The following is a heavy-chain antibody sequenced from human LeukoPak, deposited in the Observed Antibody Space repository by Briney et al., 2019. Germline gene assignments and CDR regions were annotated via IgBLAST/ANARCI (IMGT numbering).Heavy chain of an antibody. CDR2: IYYTWST. V-gene: IGHV4-59*01. CDR1: GGTISTYH. D-gene: IGHD3-10*01. Sequence: PSETLSLTCMVCGGTISTYHWSWIRQPPGKGLACIGFIYYTWSTTYNPSLQSRGSISVDTSKNKFSLDVDSVSAADTAVYYCARGRGDARGTSVDPRGQGTLVSVSS. CDR3: ARGRGDARGTSVDP. J-gene: IGHJ5*02.